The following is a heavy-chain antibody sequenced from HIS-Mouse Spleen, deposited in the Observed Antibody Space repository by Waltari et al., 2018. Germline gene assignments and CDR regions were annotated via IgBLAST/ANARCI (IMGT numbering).Heavy chain of an antibody. J-gene: IGHJ4*02. CDR3: ARDRELYFDY. V-gene: IGHV4-39*07. CDR1: GGSISSSSYY. CDR2: IYYSGST. D-gene: IGHD1-26*01. Sequence: QLQLQESGPGLVKPSETLSLTCTVSGGSISSSSYYWGWIRQPPGKGLEWIGSIYYSGSTYYNPSLKSRVTISGDTSKNQFSLKLSSVTAADTAVYYCARDRELYFDYWGQGTLVTVSS.